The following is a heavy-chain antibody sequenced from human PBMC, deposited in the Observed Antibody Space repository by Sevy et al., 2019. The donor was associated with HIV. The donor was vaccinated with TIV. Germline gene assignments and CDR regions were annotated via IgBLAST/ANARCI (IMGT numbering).Heavy chain of an antibody. CDR3: ARDEIMWSSRCPFDY. CDR1: GFTFSSYG. CDR2: IWYDGSNK. Sequence: GGSLRLSCAASGFTFSSYGMHWVRQAPGKGLEWVAVIWYDGSNKYYADSVKGRFTISRDNSKNTLYLQMNSLRAEDTAVYYCARDEIMWSSRCPFDYWGQGTLVTVSS. D-gene: IGHD6-13*01. V-gene: IGHV3-33*01. J-gene: IGHJ4*02.